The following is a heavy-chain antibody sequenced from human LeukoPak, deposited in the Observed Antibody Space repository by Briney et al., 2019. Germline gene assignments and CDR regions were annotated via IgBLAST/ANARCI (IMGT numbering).Heavy chain of an antibody. CDR2: ISAYNGNT. V-gene: IGHV1-18*01. Sequence: GASVKVSCKASGYTFTSYGISWVRQAPGQGLEWMGWISAYNGNTNYAKKLQGSVTMTTDTSTITAYMELRSLRSDDTAVYYCARVLRRDILTGYYPRYYYYGMDVWGQGTTVTVSS. D-gene: IGHD3-9*01. CDR3: ARVLRRDILTGYYPRYYYYGMDV. CDR1: GYTFTSYG. J-gene: IGHJ6*02.